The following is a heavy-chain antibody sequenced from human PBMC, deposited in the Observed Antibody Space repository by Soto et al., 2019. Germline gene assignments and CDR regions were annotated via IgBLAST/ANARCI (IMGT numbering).Heavy chain of an antibody. CDR1: GITFSNSA. Sequence: GGSLRLSCVASGITFSNSAMNWVRQAPWKGLEWVSAISGSGDSTYYSDSVKGRFTISRDNSKSTLYLQMNSLRAEDTALYYCAKRRYFEGMDFWGTGTSVT. J-gene: IGHJ6*04. V-gene: IGHV3-23*01. CDR3: AKRRYFEGMDF. D-gene: IGHD3-9*01. CDR2: ISGSGDST.